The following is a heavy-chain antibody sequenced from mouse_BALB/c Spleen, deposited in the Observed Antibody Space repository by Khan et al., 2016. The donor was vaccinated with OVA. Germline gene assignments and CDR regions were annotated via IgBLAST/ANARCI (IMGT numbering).Heavy chain of an antibody. J-gene: IGHJ4*01. Sequence: VQLVESGPGLVAPSQSLSSTCTVSGFSLSRYNIHWVRQPPGKGLEWLGVIWGGGGTDYNSTLKSRLSISKENSKSQVFLKMNSLQTDDTAMYYCSRAYYRYDGYYAMDYWGQGTSGTVSS. CDR1: GFSLSRYN. CDR3: SRAYYRYDGYYAMDY. V-gene: IGHV2-6-4*01. D-gene: IGHD2-14*01. CDR2: IWGGGGT.